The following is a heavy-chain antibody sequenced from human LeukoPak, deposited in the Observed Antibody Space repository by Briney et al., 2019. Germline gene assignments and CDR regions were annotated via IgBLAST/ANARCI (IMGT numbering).Heavy chain of an antibody. V-gene: IGHV3-30*02. CDR2: IRYDGSNK. CDR1: GFTFSSYG. J-gene: IGHJ4*02. D-gene: IGHD3-10*01. CDR3: AREQLWFGELSQPDY. Sequence: PGGSLRLSCAASGFTFSSYGMHWVRQAPGKGLEWVAFIRYDGSNKYYADSVKGRFTISRDNAKNTLYLQMNSLRAEDTAVYYCAREQLWFGELSQPDYWGQGTLVTVSS.